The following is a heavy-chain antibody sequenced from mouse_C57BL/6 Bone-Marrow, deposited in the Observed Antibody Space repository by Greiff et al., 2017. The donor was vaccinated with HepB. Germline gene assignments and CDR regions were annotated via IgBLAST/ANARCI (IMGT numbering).Heavy chain of an antibody. J-gene: IGHJ2*01. CDR3: ITVVATRYFDY. CDR2: INPNNGGT. V-gene: IGHV1-26*01. D-gene: IGHD1-1*01. Sequence: EVQLQQSGPELVKPGASVKISCKASGYTFTDYYMNWVKQSHGKSLEWIGDINPNNGGTSYNQKFKGKATLTVDKSSSTAYMELRSLTSEDSAVYYCITVVATRYFDYWGEGTTLTVSS. CDR1: GYTFTDYY.